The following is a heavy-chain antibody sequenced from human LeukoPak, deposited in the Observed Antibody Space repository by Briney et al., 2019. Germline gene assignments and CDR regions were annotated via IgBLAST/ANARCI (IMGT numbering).Heavy chain of an antibody. Sequence: SETLSLTCIVSGGSISSGGYYWSWIRQPPGKGLEWIGHICHTGSTYSNPSLKSRVTISVDRSKNQFSLKLSSVTAADTAVYYCARDGAAEKAYWGQGTLVTVSS. CDR2: ICHTGST. D-gene: IGHD6-13*01. J-gene: IGHJ4*02. V-gene: IGHV4-30-2*01. CDR1: GGSISSGGYY. CDR3: ARDGAAEKAY.